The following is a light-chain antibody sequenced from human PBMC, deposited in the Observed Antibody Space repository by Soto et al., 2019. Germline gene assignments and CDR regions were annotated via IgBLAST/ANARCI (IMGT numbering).Light chain of an antibody. CDR3: QQSYRAPYT. CDR1: QSISNF. Sequence: IQLTQSPSSLSTSVGDSVTITCRASQSISNFLNWYQHKPGKAPDLLIYAASTLFSGVPSRFRGSGSGTDFTLTIISLQPEDFATYYCQQSYRAPYTFGQGTKLEIK. J-gene: IGKJ2*01. V-gene: IGKV1-39*01. CDR2: AAS.